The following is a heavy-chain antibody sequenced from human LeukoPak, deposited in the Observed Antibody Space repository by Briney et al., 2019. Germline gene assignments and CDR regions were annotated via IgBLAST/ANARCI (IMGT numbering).Heavy chain of an antibody. J-gene: IGHJ4*02. CDR1: GGSISSYY. Sequence: SETLSLTCTVSGGSISSYYWSWIRQPPGKGLEWIGYMYYSGATNYNPSLKSRVTMSVATSMTHFSLQLSSVTVADTAVYYCARSDVLTAYAMALWGQGTLVIVSS. CDR2: MYYSGAT. V-gene: IGHV4-59*08. D-gene: IGHD3-9*01. CDR3: ARSDVLTAYAMAL.